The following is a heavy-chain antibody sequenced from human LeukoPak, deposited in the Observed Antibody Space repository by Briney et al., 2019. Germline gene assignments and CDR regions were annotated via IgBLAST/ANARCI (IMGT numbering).Heavy chain of an antibody. J-gene: IGHJ4*02. CDR1: GFTFSSYA. D-gene: IGHD2-2*01. CDR3: AKLDTPAAIAPYYFDY. CDR2: ISGSGGST. V-gene: IGHV3-23*01. Sequence: GGSLRLSCAASGFTFSSYAMSWVRQAPGKGLEWVSTISGSGGSTYYADSVKGRFTISRDNSKNTLYLQTNSLRAEDTAVYYCAKLDTPAAIAPYYFDYWGRGTLVTVSS.